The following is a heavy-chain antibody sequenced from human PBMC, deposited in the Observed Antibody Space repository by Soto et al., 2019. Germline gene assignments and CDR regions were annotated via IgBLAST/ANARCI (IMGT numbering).Heavy chain of an antibody. CDR2: IYPGDSET. CDR1: GYNFTTFW. Sequence: PGESRKISCKGSGYNFTTFWIGWVRQMPGKGLEWMGIIYPGDSETKYSPDFEGQVTISADRSTNTAYLQWRSLRASDTAMYYCARLGFPGAIYFDSSGLGTLVTVSS. J-gene: IGHJ4*02. V-gene: IGHV5-51*01. CDR3: ARLGFPGAIYFDS.